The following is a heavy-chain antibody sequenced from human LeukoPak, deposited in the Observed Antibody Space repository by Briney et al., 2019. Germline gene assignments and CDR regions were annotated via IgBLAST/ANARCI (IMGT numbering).Heavy chain of an antibody. V-gene: IGHV3-23*01. D-gene: IGHD1-26*01. J-gene: IGHJ4*02. CDR3: AKDLGRYRNNYFDY. CDR2: ISGSGGGT. Sequence: PGGSLRLSCAASGFTFTNYAINWVRQAPGKGLEWVSLISGSGGGTYYADSVKGRFTISRDDSKNTLYLQMNSLRAEDTAVYYCAKDLGRYRNNYFDYWGQGTLVTVSS. CDR1: GFTFTNYA.